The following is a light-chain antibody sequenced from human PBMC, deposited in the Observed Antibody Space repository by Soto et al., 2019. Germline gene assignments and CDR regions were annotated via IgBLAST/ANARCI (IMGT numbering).Light chain of an antibody. CDR2: EVT. J-gene: IGLJ3*02. CDR3: NSYASTSARL. CDR1: SSDVGAFNY. Sequence: QSALTQPASVSGSPGQSITISCNGTSSDVGAFNYVSWYQQHPGKTPKLIIYEVTNRPSGVSNRFSGSKSGNTASLTISGLQAEDEADYYCNSYASTSARLFGGGTKLTVL. V-gene: IGLV2-14*01.